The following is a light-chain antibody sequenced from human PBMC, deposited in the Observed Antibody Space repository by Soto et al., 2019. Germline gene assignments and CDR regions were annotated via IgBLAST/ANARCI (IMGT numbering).Light chain of an antibody. CDR2: EVN. J-gene: IGLJ1*01. V-gene: IGLV2-14*02. CDR3: AAWDDSLSGYV. Sequence: QSALTQPASVSGSPGQSITISCTGTSSNVGSYKLVSWYQQHPGKAPKLMIFEVNKRPSGVPDRFSGSKSGTSASLAISGLRSEDEADYYCAAWDDSLSGYVFGTGTKVTVL. CDR1: SSNVGSYKL.